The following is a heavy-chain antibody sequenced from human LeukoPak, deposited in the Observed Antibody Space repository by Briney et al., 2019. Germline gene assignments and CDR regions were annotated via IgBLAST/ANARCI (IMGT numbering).Heavy chain of an antibody. D-gene: IGHD1-14*01. CDR2: IYYSGST. V-gene: IGHV4-59*08. J-gene: IGHJ4*02. CDR1: GGSISSYY. Sequence: SETLSLTCTVSGGSISSYYWSWIRQPPGMGLEWIGYIYYSGSTNYNPSLKSRVTISVDTSKNQFSLKLSSVTAADTAVYYCARATYNHYFDYWGQGTLVTVSS. CDR3: ARATYNHYFDY.